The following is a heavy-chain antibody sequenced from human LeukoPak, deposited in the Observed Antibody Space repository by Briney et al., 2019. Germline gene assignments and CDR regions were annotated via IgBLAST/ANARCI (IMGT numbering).Heavy chain of an antibody. Sequence: PGGSLRLSCAASGFTCSSYAMSWVRQAPGKGLEWVAVIWYVGNNEYYADSVKGRFTISRDNSKNTLYLQMNSLRAEDTAVYYCAREGGVGGNYYFDYWGQGTLVTVSS. CDR3: AREGGVGGNYYFDY. V-gene: IGHV3-33*08. CDR1: GFTCSSYA. CDR2: IWYVGNNE. D-gene: IGHD4-23*01. J-gene: IGHJ4*02.